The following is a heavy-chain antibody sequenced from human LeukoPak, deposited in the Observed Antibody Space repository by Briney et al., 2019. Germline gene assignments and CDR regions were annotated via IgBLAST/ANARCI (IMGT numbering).Heavy chain of an antibody. CDR2: IRYDGSNK. D-gene: IGHD6-19*01. CDR3: AKDGGIAVAGTSVDY. V-gene: IGHV3-30*02. CDR1: GFTFSSYG. J-gene: IGHJ4*02. Sequence: GGSLRLSCAASGFTFSSYGMHWVRQAPGKGLEWVAFIRYDGSNKYYADSVKGRFTISRDNSKNTLYLQMNSLRAEDTAVYYCAKDGGIAVAGTSVDYWGQGTLVTVSS.